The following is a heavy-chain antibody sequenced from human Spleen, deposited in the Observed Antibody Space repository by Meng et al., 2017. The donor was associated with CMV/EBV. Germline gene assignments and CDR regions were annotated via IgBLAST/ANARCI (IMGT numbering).Heavy chain of an antibody. V-gene: IGHV1-69*10. CDR3: ARAYSGSYFDY. CDR2: IIPMLGIT. D-gene: IGHD1-26*01. J-gene: IGHJ4*02. Sequence: SVKVSCKASGGTSSSYTISWVRQAPGQGLEWMGGIIPMLGITSHAQKFQGRVTITADRSTSTAYMELSSLRSEDTAVYYCARAYSGSYFDYWGQGTRVTVS. CDR1: GGTSSSYT.